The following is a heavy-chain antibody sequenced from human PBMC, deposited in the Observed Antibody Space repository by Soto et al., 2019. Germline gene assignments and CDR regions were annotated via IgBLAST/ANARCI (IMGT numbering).Heavy chain of an antibody. CDR2: ISYDGSD. D-gene: IGHD1-1*01. V-gene: IGHV3-33*05. J-gene: IGHJ4*02. Sequence: QMQLVESGGGVVQPGRSLRLSCVASGFPFREFGMHWVRQAPGKGLEWVALISYDGSDYADSVKGRFTISRDDSRDTLFLHMDNLRPDDTGVYYSARRWNYYLDFWGQGTLVAVSS. CDR1: GFPFREFG. CDR3: ARRWNYYLDF.